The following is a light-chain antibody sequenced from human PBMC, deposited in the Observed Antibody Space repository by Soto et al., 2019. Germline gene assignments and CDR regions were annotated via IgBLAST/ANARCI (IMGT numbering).Light chain of an antibody. CDR3: QQYGSSGT. J-gene: IGKJ1*01. CDR1: QSVSSN. V-gene: IGKV3D-15*03. Sequence: EIVMTQSPATLSVSPGERATLSCRASQSVSSNLAWYQQKPGQAPRLLIYGASNRATGIPDRFSGSGSGTDFPLTISMLEPEYVAVYYCQQYGSSGTFGQGTKVDIK. CDR2: GAS.